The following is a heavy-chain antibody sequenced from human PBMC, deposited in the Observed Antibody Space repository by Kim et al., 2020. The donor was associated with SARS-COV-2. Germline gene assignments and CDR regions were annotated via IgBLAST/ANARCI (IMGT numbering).Heavy chain of an antibody. J-gene: IGHJ3*02. Sequence: AQKFRGRVTMTEETSTDTAYMELSSLRSEDTAVYYCATARIVGATNAFDIWGQGTMVTVSS. CDR3: ATARIVGATNAFDI. D-gene: IGHD1-26*01. V-gene: IGHV1-24*01.